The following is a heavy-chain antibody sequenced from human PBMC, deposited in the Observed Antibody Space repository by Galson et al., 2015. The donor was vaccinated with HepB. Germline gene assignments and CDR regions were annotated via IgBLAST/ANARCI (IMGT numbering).Heavy chain of an antibody. J-gene: IGHJ4*02. D-gene: IGHD5-24*01. CDR2: ISGSGGST. V-gene: IGHV3-23*01. CDR3: AKSSRDGYKNKVPPADC. CDR1: GFTFSSYA. Sequence: SLRLSCAASGFTFSSYAMSWVRQAPGKGLEWVSAISGSGGSTYYADSVKGRFTISRDNSKNTLYLQMNSLRAEDTAVYYCAKSSRDGYKNKVPPADCWGQGTLVTVSS.